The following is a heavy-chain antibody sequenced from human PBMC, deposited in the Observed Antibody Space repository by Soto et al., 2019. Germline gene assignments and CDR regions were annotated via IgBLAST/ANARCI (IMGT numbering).Heavy chain of an antibody. V-gene: IGHV3-13*01. CDR1: GFTFSRYD. D-gene: IGHD3-9*01. Sequence: GGSLRLSCAASGFTFSRYDMHWVRQDVRKGLEWVSSITTTGDTYYPASVKGRFTVSRENAKNSLYLPMNSLRAGDSAGYYCARGEHYEMLTDYYKPDVFDIWGQGTMVTVS. CDR2: ITTTGDT. CDR3: ARGEHYEMLTDYYKPDVFDI. J-gene: IGHJ3*02.